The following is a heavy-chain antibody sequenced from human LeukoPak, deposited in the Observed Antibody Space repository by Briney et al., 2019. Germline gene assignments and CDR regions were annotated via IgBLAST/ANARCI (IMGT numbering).Heavy chain of an antibody. V-gene: IGHV3-23*01. CDR3: ARDLRGSIVRYFDY. D-gene: IGHD3-9*01. J-gene: IGHJ4*02. Sequence: GGSLRLSCAASGFTFNYYAMTWVRPAAGKGLEWVAAIDGSGDDTYYAESVKGRFTISRDNSQNTLFLQVNSLRAEDTAVYYCARDLRGSIVRYFDYWGQGTLVTVSS. CDR1: GFTFNYYA. CDR2: IDGSGDDT.